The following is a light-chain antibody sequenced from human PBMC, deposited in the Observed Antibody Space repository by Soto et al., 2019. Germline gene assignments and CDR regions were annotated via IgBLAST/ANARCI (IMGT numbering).Light chain of an antibody. CDR1: QGVASW. V-gene: IGKV1-12*01. J-gene: IGKJ4*01. CDR2: TAS. Sequence: DIQMTQSPSSVSASIGDRVTITCRASQGVASWLAWFQQKPGKAPKLLIHTASTLQTGVPSWFSGGGSWTDFTLTISSLQPDDFATYYCQQAGAFPLTYGGGTRVEIK. CDR3: QQAGAFPLT.